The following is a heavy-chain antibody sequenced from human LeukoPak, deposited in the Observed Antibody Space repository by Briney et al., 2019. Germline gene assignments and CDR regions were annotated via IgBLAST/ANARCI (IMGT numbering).Heavy chain of an antibody. D-gene: IGHD5-12*01. V-gene: IGHV4-59*12. Sequence: SETLSLTCTVSGGSISRYYWSWIRQPPGKGLEWIGYIYYSGSTNYNPSLKSRVTISVDTSKNQFSLKLSSVTAADTAVYYCARAQGTVAIDYWGQGTLVTVSS. CDR3: ARAQGTVAIDY. CDR2: IYYSGST. CDR1: GGSISRYY. J-gene: IGHJ4*02.